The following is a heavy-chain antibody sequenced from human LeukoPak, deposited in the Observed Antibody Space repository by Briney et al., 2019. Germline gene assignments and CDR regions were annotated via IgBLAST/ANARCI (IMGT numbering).Heavy chain of an antibody. Sequence: SVKVSCKASGYTFTSYAMHWVRQAPGQGLEWMGGIIPIFGTANYAQKFQGRVTITADESTSTAYMELSSLRSEDTAVYYCARDGTTQQYYYYYYMDVWGKGTTVTVSS. CDR1: GYTFTSYA. V-gene: IGHV1-69*13. CDR2: IIPIFGTA. CDR3: ARDGTTQQYYYYYYMDV. J-gene: IGHJ6*03. D-gene: IGHD2/OR15-2a*01.